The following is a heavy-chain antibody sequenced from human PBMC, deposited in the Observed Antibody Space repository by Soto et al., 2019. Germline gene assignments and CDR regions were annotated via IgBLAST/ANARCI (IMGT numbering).Heavy chain of an antibody. Sequence: GGSLRLSCAASGFTFSDYYMSWIRQAPGKGLEWVSYISSSGSTIYYADSVKGRFTISRDNAKNSLYLQMDSLRAEDTAVYYCARVERRRIAAAGRLDYWGQGTLVTVSS. CDR2: ISSSGSTI. J-gene: IGHJ4*02. CDR1: GFTFSDYY. V-gene: IGHV3-11*01. CDR3: ARVERRRIAAAGRLDY. D-gene: IGHD6-13*01.